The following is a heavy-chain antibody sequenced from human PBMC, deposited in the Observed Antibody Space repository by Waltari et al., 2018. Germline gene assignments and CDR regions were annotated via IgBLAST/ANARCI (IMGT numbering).Heavy chain of an antibody. Sequence: QVQLVQSGAEVKKPGSSVKVSCKASGGTFSNYAISWVRQAPGQGLEWRGGISPIFATADYAQRFKGGLTITADDSASTVCMEWSSLRSEDTALYFGAGLGLGIFAAYLDYWGQGALVTVSS. V-gene: IGHV1-69*12. D-gene: IGHD7-27*01. CDR1: GGTFSNYA. J-gene: IGHJ4*02. CDR3: AGLGLGIFAAYLDY. CDR2: ISPIFATA.